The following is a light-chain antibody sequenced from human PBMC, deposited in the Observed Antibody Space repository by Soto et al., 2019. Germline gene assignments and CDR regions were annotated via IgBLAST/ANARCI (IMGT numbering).Light chain of an antibody. CDR3: GTWDSSLSVGL. Sequence: QSVLTQPPSVSAAPGQKVTISCYGSSSNIGNNYVSWYQQFPGTAPKVLIYDDNQRPSGIPDRFSGSKSGTSATLGITGLQTGDEADYYCGTWDSSLSVGLFGGGTKLTVL. CDR1: SSNIGNNY. V-gene: IGLV1-51*01. CDR2: DDN. J-gene: IGLJ2*01.